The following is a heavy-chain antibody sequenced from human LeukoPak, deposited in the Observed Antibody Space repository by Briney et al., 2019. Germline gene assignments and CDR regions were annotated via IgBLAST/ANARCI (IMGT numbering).Heavy chain of an antibody. D-gene: IGHD6-19*01. CDR3: AKALVAGIYFDY. J-gene: IGHJ4*02. CDR1: GFTFSSYG. V-gene: IGHV3-30*18. Sequence: PGGSLRLSCAASGFTFSSYGMHWVRQAPGKGLEWVAVISYDGSNKYYADSVKGRFTISRDNSKNTLYLQMNSLRAEDTAVYYCAKALVAGIYFDYWGQGTLVTVSS. CDR2: ISYDGSNK.